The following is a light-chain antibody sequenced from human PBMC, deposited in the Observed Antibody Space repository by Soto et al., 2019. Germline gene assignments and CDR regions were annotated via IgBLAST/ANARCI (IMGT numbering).Light chain of an antibody. CDR1: QDISGR. Sequence: IHMTHSPASVSASVLYRVSLSFLASQDISGRLSWFQQKPGKAPKFLISHASRLQSGVPSRFSGSGSGTDFTLTISSLQPEDFATYYCQQSYSTPVAFGQGTKVDIK. V-gene: IGKV1-12*01. CDR3: QQSYSTPVA. J-gene: IGKJ1*01. CDR2: HAS.